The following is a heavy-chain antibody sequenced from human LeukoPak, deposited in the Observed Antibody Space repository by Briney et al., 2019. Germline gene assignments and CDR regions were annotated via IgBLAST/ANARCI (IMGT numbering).Heavy chain of an antibody. V-gene: IGHV3-30*18. CDR3: AKARTAFDFWSGYYDY. J-gene: IGHJ4*02. D-gene: IGHD3-3*01. CDR2: ISYDGSNK. CDR1: GFLFSRYG. Sequence: GGSLRLSCAASGFLFSRYGMHWARQAPGKGLEWVSVISYDGSNKYYADSVKGRFTISRDNSKNTLYLQMNNLKPEDTAVYYCAKARTAFDFWSGYYDYWGQGSIVTVSS.